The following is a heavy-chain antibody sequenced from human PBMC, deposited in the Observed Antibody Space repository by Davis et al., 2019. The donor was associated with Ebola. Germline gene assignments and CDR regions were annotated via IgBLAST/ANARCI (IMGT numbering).Heavy chain of an antibody. Sequence: GESLKISCQGSGYSFTSYWIGWVRQMPGKGLEWMGIIYPGDSDTRYSPSFQGQVTISADKSISTAYLQWSSLKASDTAMYYCARRAGGYCSSTSCPYAFDIWGQGTMVTVSS. D-gene: IGHD2-2*01. CDR2: IYPGDSDT. J-gene: IGHJ3*02. V-gene: IGHV5-51*01. CDR1: GYSFTSYW. CDR3: ARRAGGYCSSTSCPYAFDI.